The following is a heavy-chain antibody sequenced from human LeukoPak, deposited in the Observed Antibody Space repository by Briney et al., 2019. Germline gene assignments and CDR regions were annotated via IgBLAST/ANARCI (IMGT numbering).Heavy chain of an antibody. Sequence: GGSLRLSCAASGFTFSDYYMSWIRQAPGKGLEWVSYISSSGSTIYYADSVKGRFTISRDNATNSLYLQMNSLRAEDTAVYYCAREDHDITMVRGVITYGMDVWGQGTTVTVSS. CDR3: AREDHDITMVRGVITYGMDV. J-gene: IGHJ6*02. CDR2: ISSSGSTI. CDR1: GFTFSDYY. V-gene: IGHV3-11*01. D-gene: IGHD3-10*01.